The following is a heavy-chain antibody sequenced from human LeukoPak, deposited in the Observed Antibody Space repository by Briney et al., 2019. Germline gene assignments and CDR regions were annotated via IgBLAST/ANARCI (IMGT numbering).Heavy chain of an antibody. D-gene: IGHD3-10*01. J-gene: IGHJ6*03. V-gene: IGHV3-21*01. CDR3: ARGPLWFGEGGSYYYYMDV. CDR2: ISSSSSYI. Sequence: GGSLRLSCAASGFTFSSYSMNWVRQAPGKGLEWVSSISSSSSYIYYADSVKGRFTISRDNAKNSLYLQMNSLRAEDTAVYYCARGPLWFGEGGSYYYYMDVWGKGTTVTVSS. CDR1: GFTFSSYS.